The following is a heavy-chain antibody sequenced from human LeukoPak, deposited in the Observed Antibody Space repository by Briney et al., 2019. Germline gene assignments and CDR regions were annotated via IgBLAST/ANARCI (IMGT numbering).Heavy chain of an antibody. Sequence: PGGSLRLSCAESGFSFSSYGMHWVRQAPGKGLEWVAIIWYDGSSKYYADSVKGRFTISRDNSKNTLYLQMNSLRAEDTAVYYCARGLRYFDWSQNWFDPWGQGTLVTVSS. CDR1: GFSFSSYG. D-gene: IGHD3-9*01. V-gene: IGHV3-33*01. CDR3: ARGLRYFDWSQNWFDP. J-gene: IGHJ5*02. CDR2: IWYDGSSK.